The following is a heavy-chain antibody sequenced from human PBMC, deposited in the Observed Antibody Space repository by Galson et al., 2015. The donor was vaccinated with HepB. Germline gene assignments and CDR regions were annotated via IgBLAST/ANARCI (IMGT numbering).Heavy chain of an antibody. V-gene: IGHV1-18*01. CDR1: GYTFTTYS. CDR3: ARATRFPLYSTSWYSHY. CDR2: ISASNGNT. J-gene: IGHJ4*02. Sequence: SVKVSCKASGYTFTTYSFSWVRQAPGQGLEWMGWISASNGNTKYAQKLQGRVTMTTDTSTSTAYMELRSLRSDDTAVYYCARATRFPLYSTSWYSHYWGPGTLVTVAS. D-gene: IGHD6-13*01.